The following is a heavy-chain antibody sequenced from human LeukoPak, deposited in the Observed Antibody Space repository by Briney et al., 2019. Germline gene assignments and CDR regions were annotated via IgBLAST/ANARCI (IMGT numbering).Heavy chain of an antibody. J-gene: IGHJ4*02. CDR3: AREGHDSISWFWDY. Sequence: GASVKVSCKASGYTFTSYAMHCVRQVPGQRLEWMGYINAGNGNTKYSQKFQGRVIITRDTSASTAYMELSSLRSEDTAVYYCAREGHDSISWFWDYWGQGTLVTVSS. D-gene: IGHD6-13*01. CDR2: INAGNGNT. CDR1: GYTFTSYA. V-gene: IGHV1-3*01.